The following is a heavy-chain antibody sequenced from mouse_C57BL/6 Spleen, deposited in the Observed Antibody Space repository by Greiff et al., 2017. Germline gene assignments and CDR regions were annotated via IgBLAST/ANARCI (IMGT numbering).Heavy chain of an antibody. CDR3: ARIYDGYQEAWFAY. Sequence: EVKVEESGPGLVKPSQSLSLTCSVAGYSITSGYYWNWIRQFPGNKLEWMGYISYDGSNNYNPSLKNRISITRDTSKNQFFLKLNSVTTEDTATYYCARIYDGYQEAWFAYWGQGTLVTVSA. J-gene: IGHJ3*01. D-gene: IGHD2-3*01. CDR1: GYSITSGYY. CDR2: ISYDGSN. V-gene: IGHV3-6*01.